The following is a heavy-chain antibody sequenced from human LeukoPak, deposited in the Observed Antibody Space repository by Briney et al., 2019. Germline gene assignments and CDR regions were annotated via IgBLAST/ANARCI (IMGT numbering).Heavy chain of an antibody. J-gene: IGHJ4*02. CDR1: GLTFTSYW. CDR2: IKQDGSEK. V-gene: IGHV3-7*03. Sequence: GGSLRLSCAASGLTFTSYWMSWVRQAPGKGLEWVANIKQDGSEKYYVDSVKGRFTISRDNAKNSLYLQMNSLRAEDTTVYYCARDPGLRYFDWTMSGYFDYWGQATLVTVSS. CDR3: ARDPGLRYFDWTMSGYFDY. D-gene: IGHD3-9*01.